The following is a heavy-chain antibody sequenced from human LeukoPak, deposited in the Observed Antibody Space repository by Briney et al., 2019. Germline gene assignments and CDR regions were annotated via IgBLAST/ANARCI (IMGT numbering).Heavy chain of an antibody. CDR3: ARGKIKGDAFDI. CDR2: MNPNSGNT. J-gene: IGHJ3*02. Sequence: EASVDVSCKASGYTFTSYDINWVRQATGQGLEWMGWMNPNSGNTGYAQKFQGRVTMTRNTSISTAYMELSSLRSEDTAVYYCARGKIKGDAFDIWGQGTMVTVSS. V-gene: IGHV1-8*01. CDR1: GYTFTSYD.